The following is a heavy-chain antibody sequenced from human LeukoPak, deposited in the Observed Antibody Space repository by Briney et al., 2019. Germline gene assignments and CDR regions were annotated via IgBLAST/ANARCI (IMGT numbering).Heavy chain of an antibody. J-gene: IGHJ6*02. CDR1: GFTFSTYV. V-gene: IGHV3-30*01. D-gene: IGHD6-19*01. Sequence: GGSLRLSCAASGFTFSTYVMHWVRQAPGKGLQGVAVILFDGSNKYYADSVKGRFIISRDNSKNTLYLQMTSLTAEDTAVYYCARVVAGSVYKNGMDVWGQGTTVTVSS. CDR3: ARVVAGSVYKNGMDV. CDR2: ILFDGSNK.